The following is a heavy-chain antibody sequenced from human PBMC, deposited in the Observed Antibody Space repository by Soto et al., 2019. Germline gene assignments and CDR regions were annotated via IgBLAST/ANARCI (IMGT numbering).Heavy chain of an antibody. Sequence: QEQLVESGGGVVQPGGSLRLSCAASGFTFTSHAMHWVRQAPGKGLEWVAGITYDGTRKYHSDSVKGRFTISRDNSKNTLFLQMNRRGGEDTAEYCCAEDPTVLGHYYYALDVWGQGTTVTVSS. V-gene: IGHV3-30*18. J-gene: IGHJ6*02. D-gene: IGHD2-21*02. CDR3: AEDPTVLGHYYYALDV. CDR1: GFTFTSHA. CDR2: ITYDGTRK.